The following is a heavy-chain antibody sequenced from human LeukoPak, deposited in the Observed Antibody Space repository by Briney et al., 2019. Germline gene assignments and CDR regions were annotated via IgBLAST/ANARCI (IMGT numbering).Heavy chain of an antibody. CDR3: AKAPPYKKYFDY. CDR1: GFTVSSNY. D-gene: IGHD1-1*01. V-gene: IGHV3-53*01. J-gene: IGHJ4*02. CDR2: ISNSGDAT. Sequence: LPGGSLRLSCAASGFTVSSNYMSWVRQAPGKGLEWVSTISNSGDATYYADSVKGRFTISRDNSKNTLYLQMNSLRAEDTAVYYCAKAPPYKKYFDYWGQGTLVTVSS.